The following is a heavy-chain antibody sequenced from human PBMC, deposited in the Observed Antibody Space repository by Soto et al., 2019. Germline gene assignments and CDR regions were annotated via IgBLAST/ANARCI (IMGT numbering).Heavy chain of an antibody. CDR3: VRDRHGGPGAYYGNYLAP. CDR2: INSDGSIT. J-gene: IGHJ5*02. CDR1: GFTFGDYW. V-gene: IGHV3-74*01. Sequence: GGSLRLSCGASGFTFGDYWMHWVRQAPGKGLVWVSRINSDGSITTYADSVKGRFTISRDNAKSTTFLQMNSLGNEDTAVYYCVRDRHGGPGAYYGNYLAPWGQGTLVTVSS. D-gene: IGHD3-3*01.